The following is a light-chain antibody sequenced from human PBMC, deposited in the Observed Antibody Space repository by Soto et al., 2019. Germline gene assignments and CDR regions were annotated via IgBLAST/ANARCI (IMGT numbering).Light chain of an antibody. Sequence: EIVLTQSPGTLSLSPGERATLSCRASQSVSSAYLAWYQQIPGQAPMLLIYGASSRATGIPDRFSGSGSGTDFPLTISGLEPEDLAVYYCQQSGSSFYTFGRGTKLEIK. CDR2: GAS. CDR1: QSVSSAY. V-gene: IGKV3-20*01. CDR3: QQSGSSFYT. J-gene: IGKJ2*01.